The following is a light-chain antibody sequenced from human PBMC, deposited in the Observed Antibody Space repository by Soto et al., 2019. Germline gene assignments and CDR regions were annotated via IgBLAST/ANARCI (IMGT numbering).Light chain of an antibody. CDR2: KAS. CDR1: QSISGW. CDR3: QQYYSYPLT. Sequence: DIQMTQSPSTLSASVGDRVTITCRASQSISGWLAWYQQRPGSAPELLIYKASSLGNGVPSRFSDSGSGTEFALTISSLQLDDFATYYCQQYYSYPLTFGPGTIVDIK. V-gene: IGKV1-5*03. J-gene: IGKJ3*01.